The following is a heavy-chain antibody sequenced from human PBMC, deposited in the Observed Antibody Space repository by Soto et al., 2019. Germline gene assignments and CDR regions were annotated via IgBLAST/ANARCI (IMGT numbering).Heavy chain of an antibody. D-gene: IGHD2-2*01. CDR2: ISGTGDTT. CDR1: GFTFTNFA. CDR3: AKGYCSSTSCSFDY. V-gene: IGHV3-23*01. Sequence: GGSLRLSCAASGFTFTNFAMNWVRQAPGKGLEWASVISGTGDTTYNADSVKGRFTISRDNSMNTAFLQMNSLRAEDTALYYCAKGYCSSTSCSFDYWGQGTLVTVSS. J-gene: IGHJ4*02.